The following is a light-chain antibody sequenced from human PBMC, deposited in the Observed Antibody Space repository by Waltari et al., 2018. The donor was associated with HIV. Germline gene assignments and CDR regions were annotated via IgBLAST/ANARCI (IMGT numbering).Light chain of an antibody. CDR2: AAS. V-gene: IGKV1-39*01. Sequence: DIQITQSPSSLSASIGDRVTITCRASQSISTYLNWYQQRPGKAPRLLIYAASSLQSGVPSRFSGSGSGTFFTLTIISLQAEDFATYYCQQSYSSPISDYNSPITFGQGTRLEIK. J-gene: IGKJ5*01. CDR3: QQSYSSPISDYNSPIT. CDR1: QSISTY.